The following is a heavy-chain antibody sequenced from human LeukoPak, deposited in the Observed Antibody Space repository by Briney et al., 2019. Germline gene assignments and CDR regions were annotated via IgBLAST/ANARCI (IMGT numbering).Heavy chain of an antibody. V-gene: IGHV3-48*01. CDR3: ARTAVAGTGYLDP. D-gene: IGHD6-19*01. Sequence: PGGSLRLSCAASGFTFSSYSMNWVRQAPGKGLEWVSYISSSSSTIYYADSVKGRFTISRDNAKNSLYLQMNSLRAEDTAVYYCARTAVAGTGYLDPWGQGTLVTVSS. CDR2: ISSSSSTI. CDR1: GFTFSSYS. J-gene: IGHJ5*02.